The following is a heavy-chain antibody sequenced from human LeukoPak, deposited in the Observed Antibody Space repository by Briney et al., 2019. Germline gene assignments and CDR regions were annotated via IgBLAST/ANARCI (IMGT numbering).Heavy chain of an antibody. CDR2: IYYSGST. J-gene: IGHJ4*02. CDR3: ARSLYYYDSSAYDYFDY. CDR1: GGSISSGGYY. Sequence: SQTLSLTCTVSGGSISSGGYYWSWIRQHPGKGLEWIGYIYYSGSTYYNPSLKSRVTISVDTSKNQFSLKLSSVTAADTAVYYCARSLYYYDSSAYDYFDYWGQGTLVTVSS. V-gene: IGHV4-31*03. D-gene: IGHD3-22*01.